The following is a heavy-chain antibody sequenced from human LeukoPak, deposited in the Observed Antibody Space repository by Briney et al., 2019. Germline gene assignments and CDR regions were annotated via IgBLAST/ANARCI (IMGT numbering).Heavy chain of an antibody. CDR3: ASYYDGSGYYDAFDI. D-gene: IGHD3-22*01. J-gene: IGHJ3*02. V-gene: IGHV3-33*03. CDR2: IWYDGSNK. CDR1: GFTFSSYG. Sequence: HPGGSLRLSCAASGFTFSSYGMHWVRQAPGKGLEWVAFIWYDGSNKYYPDSVKGRFTISRDNARNSLYLQMNSLRGDDTAVYYCASYYDGSGYYDAFDIWGQGTMVTVSS.